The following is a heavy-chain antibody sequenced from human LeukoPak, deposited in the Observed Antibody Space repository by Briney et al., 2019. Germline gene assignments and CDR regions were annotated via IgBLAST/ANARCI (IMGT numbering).Heavy chain of an antibody. CDR2: ISYDGRNK. Sequence: PGGSLRLSCAASGFPFSSSAMHWVRQAPGKGLEWVAVISYDGRNKYHADSVKGRFTISRDKSKSTLGLQMNSLRVEDTAVYYCAREGWGSYGFDPWGQGTLVTVSA. J-gene: IGHJ5*02. CDR3: AREGWGSYGFDP. CDR1: GFPFSSSA. V-gene: IGHV3-30*04. D-gene: IGHD3-10*01.